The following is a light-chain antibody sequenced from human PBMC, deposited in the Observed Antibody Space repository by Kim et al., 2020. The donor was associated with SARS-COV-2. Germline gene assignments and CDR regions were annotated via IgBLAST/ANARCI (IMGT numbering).Light chain of an antibody. CDR1: NIGSKG. J-gene: IGLJ2*01. V-gene: IGLV3-21*04. CDR3: QVWDSGSDRGV. Sequence: SYELTQPPSVSVAPGKTARITCGGNNIGSKGVHWYQRKPGQAPVLVIYFGSDRPSGIPERFSGSNSGNTATLTISRVEAGDEADYHCQVWDSGSDRGVFGGGTQLTVL. CDR2: FGS.